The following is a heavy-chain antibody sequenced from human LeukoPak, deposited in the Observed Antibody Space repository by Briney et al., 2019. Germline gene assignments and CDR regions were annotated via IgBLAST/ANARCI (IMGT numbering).Heavy chain of an antibody. D-gene: IGHD2-2*01. CDR3: ARGHCSTTSCYLFDY. Sequence: QPGGSPRLSCAASGFTFSSYSMHWVRQAPGKGLECVSAVSSNGDSTYHANSVKGRFSISRDNSKNTLYLQMGSLRAEDMAVYYCARGHCSTTSCYLFDYWGQGTLVTVSS. J-gene: IGHJ4*02. CDR2: VSSNGDST. CDR1: GFTFSSYS. V-gene: IGHV3-64*01.